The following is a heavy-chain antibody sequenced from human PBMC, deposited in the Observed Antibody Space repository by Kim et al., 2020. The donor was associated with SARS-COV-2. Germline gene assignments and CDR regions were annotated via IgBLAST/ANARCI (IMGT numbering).Heavy chain of an antibody. CDR2: GTT. D-gene: IGHD5-12*01. J-gene: IGHJ4*02. V-gene: IGHV3-49*02. Sequence: GTTEYAASVKGRFTISRDDSKSIAYLQMNSLKTEDTAVYYCTRVGDIVAPWGQGTLVTVSS. CDR3: TRVGDIVAP.